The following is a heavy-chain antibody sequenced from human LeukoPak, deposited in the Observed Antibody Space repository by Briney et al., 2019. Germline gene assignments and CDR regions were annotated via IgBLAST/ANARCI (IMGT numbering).Heavy chain of an antibody. Sequence: SVKVSCKASGGTFSSYAISWVRQAPGQGLEWMGGIIPIFGTANYAQKFQGRVTITADESMSTAYMELSSLRSEDTAVYYCARHGEAALFYYFDYWGQGTLVTVSS. D-gene: IGHD6-13*01. CDR3: ARHGEAALFYYFDY. CDR2: IIPIFGTA. J-gene: IGHJ4*02. V-gene: IGHV1-69*13. CDR1: GGTFSSYA.